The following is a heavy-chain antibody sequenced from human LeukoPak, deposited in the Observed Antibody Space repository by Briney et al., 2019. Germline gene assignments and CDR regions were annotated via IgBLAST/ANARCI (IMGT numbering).Heavy chain of an antibody. V-gene: IGHV3-9*01. Sequence: GGSLRLSCAVSGFTFDDYAMHWVRQATGQGLEWVSGISWNSGSIGYADSVKGRFTISRDNAKNSLYLQMNSLRAEDTALYYCAKGTIFGVVTNNWFDPWGQGTLVTVSS. D-gene: IGHD3-3*01. J-gene: IGHJ5*02. CDR3: AKGTIFGVVTNNWFDP. CDR2: ISWNSGSI. CDR1: GFTFDDYA.